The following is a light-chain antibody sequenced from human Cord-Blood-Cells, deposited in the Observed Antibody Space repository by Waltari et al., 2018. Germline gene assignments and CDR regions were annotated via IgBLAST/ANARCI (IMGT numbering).Light chain of an antibody. Sequence: EIVLTQSPATLSLSTGERATLSCRASQSVSSYLACYQQKPGQAPRLLIYDASNRATGIPARFSGSGSGTDFTLTISSLEPEDFAVYYCQQRSNWPTFGQGTKVEIK. CDR3: QQRSNWPT. J-gene: IGKJ1*01. CDR2: DAS. V-gene: IGKV3-11*01. CDR1: QSVSSY.